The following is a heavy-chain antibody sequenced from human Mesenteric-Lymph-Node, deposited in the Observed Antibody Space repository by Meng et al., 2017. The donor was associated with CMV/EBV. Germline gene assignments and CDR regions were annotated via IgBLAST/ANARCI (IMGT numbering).Heavy chain of an antibody. CDR1: GFSFSDYY. V-gene: IGHV3-9*03. Sequence: SLKISCAASGFSFSDYYMSWIRQAPGRGLEWVSGISWNSGSKGYADSVKGRFTISRDNAKNSLYLQMNSLRAEDMALYYCAKEGIAGLDVWGQGTTVTVSS. J-gene: IGHJ6*02. CDR3: AKEGIAGLDV. D-gene: IGHD6-13*01. CDR2: ISWNSGSK.